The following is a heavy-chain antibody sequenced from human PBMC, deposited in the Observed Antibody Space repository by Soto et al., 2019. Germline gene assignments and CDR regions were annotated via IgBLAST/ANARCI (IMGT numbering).Heavy chain of an antibody. Sequence: QITLKESGPTLVKPTQTLTLTCTFSGFSLSTTGEGVGWIRQPPGKALEWLALIYWDDDKRYSPSLKSRLTITKDTSKNRVVLTMANLDPVDTATYYCVQSRCGGDCLQSYSSHSYYGLDVWGQGTTVTVSS. CDR1: GFSLSTTGEG. V-gene: IGHV2-5*02. D-gene: IGHD2-21*02. CDR3: VQSRCGGDCLQSYSSHSYYGLDV. CDR2: IYWDDDK. J-gene: IGHJ6*02.